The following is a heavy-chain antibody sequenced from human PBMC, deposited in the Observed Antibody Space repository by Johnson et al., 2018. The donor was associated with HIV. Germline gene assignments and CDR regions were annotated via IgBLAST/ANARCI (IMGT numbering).Heavy chain of an antibody. CDR3: ARDGRDLVTRGSFDV. CDR2: IYSGGRA. V-gene: IGHV3-53*01. CDR1: GFTVSSNY. Sequence: VQLVESGGGLIQPGGSLRLSCAASGFTVSSNYMSWVRQAPGKGLAWVSIIYSGGRAYYADSVTGRFIISRDNSKNTLYLQMNSLRAEDTAVYYVARDGRDLVTRGSFDVWGQGTVVTVSS. D-gene: IGHD3-9*01. J-gene: IGHJ3*01.